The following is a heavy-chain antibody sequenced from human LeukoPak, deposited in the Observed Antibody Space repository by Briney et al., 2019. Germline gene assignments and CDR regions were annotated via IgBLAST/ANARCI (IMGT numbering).Heavy chain of an antibody. V-gene: IGHV3-7*03. CDR2: ISKDGGGT. D-gene: IGHD2-15*01. J-gene: IGHJ2*01. CDR3: ARSYCSGNDCYSDYYFDL. Sequence: GGSLRLSCEASGMTFRRHWMSWIRKAPGKGLEWVVKISKDGGGTGYVDSVKGRFTISRDNAKNSLYLQMNSLRAEDTAVYYCARSYCSGNDCYSDYYFDLWGRGTRVIVSS. CDR1: GMTFRRHW.